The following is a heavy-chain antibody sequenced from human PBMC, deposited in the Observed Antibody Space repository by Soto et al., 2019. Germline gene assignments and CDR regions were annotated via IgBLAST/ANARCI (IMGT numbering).Heavy chain of an antibody. CDR2: IYYSGST. Sequence: SETLSLTCTVSGGSISSGDYYWSWIRQPPGKGLEWIGYIYYSGSTYYNPSLKSRVTISVDTSKNQFSLKLSSVTAADTAVYYCARTYPYYYGSGSYFSDDYWGQGTLVTVSS. CDR3: ARTYPYYYGSGSYFSDDY. D-gene: IGHD3-10*01. V-gene: IGHV4-30-4*01. J-gene: IGHJ4*02. CDR1: GGSISSGDYY.